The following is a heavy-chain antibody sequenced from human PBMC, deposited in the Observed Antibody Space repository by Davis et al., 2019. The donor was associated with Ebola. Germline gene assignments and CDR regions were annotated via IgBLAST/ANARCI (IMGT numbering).Heavy chain of an antibody. CDR1: GFSFGDYT. J-gene: IGHJ4*02. D-gene: IGHD3-3*02. CDR2: TSSKNQGAKV. V-gene: IGHV3-49*04. CDR3: TRGISL. Sequence: PGGSLRLSCITRGFSFGDYTIGWVRQAPGKGLEWVGFTSSKNQGAKVEYAASVKGRFSISRDDSKNIAYLQMNSLKIEDTAIYYCTRGISLWGQGTLVTVS.